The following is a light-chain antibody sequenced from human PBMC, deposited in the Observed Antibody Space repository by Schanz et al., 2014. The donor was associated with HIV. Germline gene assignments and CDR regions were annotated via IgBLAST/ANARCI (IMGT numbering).Light chain of an antibody. CDR1: QSLSSNI. Sequence: EIVLTQSPGTLSLSPGQRATLSCRASQSLSSNILAWYQHKPGQAPRLLIYGASSRATGVPDRFTGSGSETQFALTITSLQAEDVAVYFCQHYSFWPRAFGQGTKLEIK. CDR2: GAS. J-gene: IGKJ2*01. CDR3: QHYSFWPRA. V-gene: IGKV3-20*01.